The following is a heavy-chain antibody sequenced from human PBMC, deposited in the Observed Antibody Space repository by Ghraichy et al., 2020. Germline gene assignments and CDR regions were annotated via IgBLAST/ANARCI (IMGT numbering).Heavy chain of an antibody. J-gene: IGHJ6*02. Sequence: ALVKVSCKASGYTFTSYAMHWVRQAPGQRLEWMGWINAGNGNTKYSQKFQGRVTITRDTSASTAYMELSSLRSEDTAVYYCARDLSYVEDYYYGMDVWGQGTTVTVSS. CDR2: INAGNGNT. D-gene: IGHD5-18*01. CDR3: ARDLSYVEDYYYGMDV. CDR1: GYTFTSYA. V-gene: IGHV1-3*01.